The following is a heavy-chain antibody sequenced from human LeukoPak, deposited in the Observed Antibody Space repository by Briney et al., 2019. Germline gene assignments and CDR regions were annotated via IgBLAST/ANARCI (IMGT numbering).Heavy chain of an antibody. CDR2: ISYDGSNK. V-gene: IGHV3-30*03. CDR3: ARVGLDRRGYSGYEAFDY. D-gene: IGHD5-12*01. J-gene: IGHJ4*02. Sequence: GGSLRLSCAASGFTFSSYGMHWVRQAPGKGLEWVAVISYDGSNKYYADSVKGRFTISRDNSKNTLYLQMNSLRAEDTALYYCARVGLDRRGYSGYEAFDYWGQGTLVTVSS. CDR1: GFTFSSYG.